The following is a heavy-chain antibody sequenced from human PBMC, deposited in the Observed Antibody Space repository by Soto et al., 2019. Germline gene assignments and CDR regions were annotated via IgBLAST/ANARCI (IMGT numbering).Heavy chain of an antibody. J-gene: IGHJ5*02. CDR3: ARSGVPAAMGGWFDP. Sequence: QVHLVQSAAEVKKPGASVKDSCKASGFSISGDGINCVRQAPGQGLQWVGWIRPYNDNTNYDQKLQDRVTLTTDTSTSTAYVELRSLRVDETAVYYCARSGVPAAMGGWFDPWGQGTLVTVSS. CDR2: IRPYNDNT. D-gene: IGHD2-2*01. CDR1: GFSISGDG. V-gene: IGHV1-18*01.